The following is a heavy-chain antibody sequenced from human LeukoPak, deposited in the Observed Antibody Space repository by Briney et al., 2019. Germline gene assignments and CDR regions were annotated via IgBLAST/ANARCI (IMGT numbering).Heavy chain of an antibody. CDR2: IGIDSGNT. CDR1: GFTFSDYS. V-gene: IGHV3-48*01. Sequence: GGSLRLSCAASGFTFSDYSMNWVRQAPGKGLEWISYIGIDSGNTNYADSVKGRFTISGDKAKNSLYLQMNSLRAEDTAVYYCARDGGGTYYDFWSGYPTFDYWGQGTLVTVSS. J-gene: IGHJ4*02. CDR3: ARDGGGTYYDFWSGYPTFDY. D-gene: IGHD3-3*01.